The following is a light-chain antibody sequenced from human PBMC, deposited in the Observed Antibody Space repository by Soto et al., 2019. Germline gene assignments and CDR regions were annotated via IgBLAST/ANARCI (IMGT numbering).Light chain of an antibody. CDR2: EVR. J-gene: IGLJ1*01. V-gene: IGLV2-14*01. Sequence: GGYDYVSWYQQRPGKAPKLMIYEVRYRPSGVSNRFSGSKSGNTASLTISGLQAEDEAVYYCCSYTRTSNHYFFGGGTKVTV. CDR3: CSYTRTSNHYF. CDR1: GGYDY.